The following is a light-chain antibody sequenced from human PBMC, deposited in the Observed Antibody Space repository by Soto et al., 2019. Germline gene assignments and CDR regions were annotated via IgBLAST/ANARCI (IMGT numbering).Light chain of an antibody. Sequence: DIQMTQSPSSLSASVGDRVTITCRASQGISNYLAWYKQKPGKVPKLLIYAASTLRSGVPYRCSGSGSGTDFSLTISSLQPEDVATYYCQKYNSAPMYTFGQGTKLEIK. CDR2: AAS. CDR3: QKYNSAPMYT. CDR1: QGISNY. V-gene: IGKV1-27*01. J-gene: IGKJ2*01.